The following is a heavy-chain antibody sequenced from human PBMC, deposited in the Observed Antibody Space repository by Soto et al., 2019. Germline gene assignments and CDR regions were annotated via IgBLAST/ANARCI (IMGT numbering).Heavy chain of an antibody. Sequence: GGSLRLSCAASGFTFRTYAMNWVRQAPGKGLEWISAISGSGSFTHYADSVRGRFTISRDNSQNQLYLQMNNLRGDDTAMYYCAKIPTGSGSSKFGYWGQGIQVTVSS. CDR3: AKIPTGSGSSKFGY. CDR1: GFTFRTYA. J-gene: IGHJ4*02. CDR2: ISGSGSFT. D-gene: IGHD3-10*01. V-gene: IGHV3-23*01.